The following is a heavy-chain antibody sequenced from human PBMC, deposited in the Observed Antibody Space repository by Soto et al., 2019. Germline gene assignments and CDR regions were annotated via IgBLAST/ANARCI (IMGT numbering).Heavy chain of an antibody. CDR1: GGSFSGYY. V-gene: IGHV4-34*01. J-gene: IGHJ4*02. CDR2: INHSGST. D-gene: IGHD3-3*01. CDR3: ARDREFGVVIPDY. Sequence: SETLSLTCAVYGGSFSGYYWSWIRQPPGKGLEWIGEINHSGSTNYNPSLKSRVTISVDTSKNQFSLKLSSVTAADMAVYYCARDREFGVVIPDYWGQGTLVTVSS.